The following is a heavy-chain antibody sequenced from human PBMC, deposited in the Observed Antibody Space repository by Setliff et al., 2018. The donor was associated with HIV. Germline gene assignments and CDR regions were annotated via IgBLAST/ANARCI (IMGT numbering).Heavy chain of an antibody. CDR1: GGTFSSYP. J-gene: IGHJ6*03. CDR2: IIPIFGTT. Sequence: ASVKVSCKASGGTFSSYPISWVRQAPGQGLEWMGGIIPIFGTTHYAQKFQGRVTVTADESTSTAYVQLSSLRSDDTAVYYCARGRNYDSSGYGDYYYYMDVWGKGTTVTVSS. CDR3: ARGRNYDSSGYGDYYYYMDV. V-gene: IGHV1-69*13. D-gene: IGHD3-22*01.